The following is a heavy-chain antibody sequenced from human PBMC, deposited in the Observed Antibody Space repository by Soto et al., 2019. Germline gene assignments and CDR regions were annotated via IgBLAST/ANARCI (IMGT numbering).Heavy chain of an antibody. Sequence: PVESLKISCNGSGYSFTSYWISWVRQMPWKGLEWMGRIDPSDSYTNYSPSFQGHVTISADKSISTAYLQWSSLKASDTAMYYCARLNRSSGWYRYYYYYGMDVWGQGTTVTVSS. CDR2: IDPSDSYT. J-gene: IGHJ6*02. V-gene: IGHV5-10-1*01. CDR3: ARLNRSSGWYRYYYYYGMDV. CDR1: GYSFTSYW. D-gene: IGHD6-19*01.